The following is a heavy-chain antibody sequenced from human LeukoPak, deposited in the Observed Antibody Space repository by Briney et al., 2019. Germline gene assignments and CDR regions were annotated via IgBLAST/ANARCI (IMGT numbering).Heavy chain of an antibody. CDR1: GFTFSSYS. D-gene: IGHD3-3*01. CDR2: ISSSSSYI. CDR3: ARGTWLEWLSNYYYYYGMDV. J-gene: IGHJ6*02. V-gene: IGHV3-21*01. Sequence: GGSLRLSCAASGFTFSSYSMNWVRQAPGKGLEWVSSISSSSSYIYYADSVKGRFTISRDNAKNSLYLQMNSLRDEDTAVYYCARGTWLEWLSNYYYYYGMDVWGQGTTVTVSS.